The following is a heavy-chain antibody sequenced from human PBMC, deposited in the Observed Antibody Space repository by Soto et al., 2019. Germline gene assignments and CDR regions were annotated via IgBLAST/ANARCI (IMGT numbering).Heavy chain of an antibody. CDR1: GFTFSSYA. J-gene: IGHJ6*02. Sequence: GGSLRLSCAVSGFTFSSYAMHWVRQAPCKGLEWVAVISYDGSNKYYADSVKGRFTISRDNSKNTLYLQMNSLRAEDTAVYYCARVLGYCSGGSCYSYYYYGMDVWGQGTTVTVSS. CDR2: ISYDGSNK. V-gene: IGHV3-30-3*01. D-gene: IGHD2-15*01. CDR3: ARVLGYCSGGSCYSYYYYGMDV.